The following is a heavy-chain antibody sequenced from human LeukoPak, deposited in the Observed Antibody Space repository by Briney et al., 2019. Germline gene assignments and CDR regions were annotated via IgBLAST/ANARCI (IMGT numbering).Heavy chain of an antibody. CDR3: ARVGDSSGSDAFDI. CDR2: ISSNSSFT. J-gene: IGHJ3*02. Sequence: KSGGSLRLSCAASGFTFSDYYMSWIRQAPGKGLEWVSYISSNSSFTNYADSVKGRFTISRDNAKNSLYLQMNSLRAEDTAVYYCARVGDSSGSDAFDIWGQGTMVTVSS. CDR1: GFTFSDYY. V-gene: IGHV3-11*05. D-gene: IGHD3-22*01.